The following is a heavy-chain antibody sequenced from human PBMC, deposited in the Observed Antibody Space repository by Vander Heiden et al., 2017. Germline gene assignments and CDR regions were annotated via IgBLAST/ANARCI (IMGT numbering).Heavy chain of an antibody. V-gene: IGHV4-39*01. Sequence: QLQLQESGPGLVKPSETLSLTCTVSGRPIGSSSYCWGWIRQPPGRGLGGIGSIYYSGSTYYNPSLKGRVTISVDTSKNQFSLKLSSVTAADTAVYYCARPRILPGAFDIWGQGTMVTVSS. CDR3: ARPRILPGAFDI. CDR2: IYYSGST. J-gene: IGHJ3*02. CDR1: GRPIGSSSYC.